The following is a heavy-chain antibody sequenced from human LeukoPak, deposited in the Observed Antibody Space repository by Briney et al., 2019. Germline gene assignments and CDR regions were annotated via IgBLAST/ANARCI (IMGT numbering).Heavy chain of an antibody. CDR2: IYHSGST. Sequence: PSETLSVTCTVSGGSISSSSYYWGWIRQPPGKGLEWIGSIYHSGSTYYNPSLKSRVTIAVETSKNQFSLKLSSVPAADKAVYYCARSCRILDIVATIRARLGGNGFDIWGQGTMVTVSS. D-gene: IGHD5-12*01. V-gene: IGHV4-39*07. J-gene: IGHJ3*02. CDR3: ARSCRILDIVATIRARLGGNGFDI. CDR1: GGSISSSSYY.